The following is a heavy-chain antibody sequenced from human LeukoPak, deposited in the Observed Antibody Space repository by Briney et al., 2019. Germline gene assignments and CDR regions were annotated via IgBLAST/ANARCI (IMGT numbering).Heavy chain of an antibody. CDR2: IHYSGPT. D-gene: IGHD2-8*01. CDR1: GASVSSGDYY. CDR3: ARDYIETGSCISGVCYTGGFDP. Sequence: SETLTLTCTVSGASVSSGDYYWSWVRQHPGKGLEWIGYIHYSGPTYSNPSLQSRVTLSVDTSNNLLSLRLSSVTSAYTAVYYCARDYIETGSCISGVCYTGGFDPWGQGTLVTVSS. V-gene: IGHV4-31*03. J-gene: IGHJ5*02.